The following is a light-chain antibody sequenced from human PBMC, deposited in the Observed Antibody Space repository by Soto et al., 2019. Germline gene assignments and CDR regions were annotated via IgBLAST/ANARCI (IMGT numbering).Light chain of an antibody. CDR2: EVT. V-gene: IGLV2-14*01. CDR3: SSYTTADTQV. J-gene: IGLJ3*02. CDR1: SSDVGHYDY. Sequence: QSALTQPASVSGSPGQSITISCTGTSSDVGHYDYVSWYQQHPGTGPKLIISEVTTRPSGVSDRFSGSKSGNTASLTISRLQAEDEAHYYCSSYTTADTQVFGGGTKLTVL.